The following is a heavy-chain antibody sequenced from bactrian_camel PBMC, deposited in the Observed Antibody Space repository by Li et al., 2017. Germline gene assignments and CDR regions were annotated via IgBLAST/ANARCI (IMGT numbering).Heavy chain of an antibody. CDR1: GSVSSTNC. CDR3: AADMYSGTWYSRCMSSGGV. CDR2: IYTSGGST. J-gene: IGHJ4*01. D-gene: IGHD6*01. Sequence: HVQLVESGGGSVQAGGSLRLSCSVSGSVSSTNCLGWFRQAPGKEREEVAYIYTSGGSTYYADSVKGRFAISQDKDKSTLDLQMNSLKPEDTAIYYCAADMYSGTWYSRCMSSGGVWGQGTQVTVS. V-gene: IGHV3S54*01.